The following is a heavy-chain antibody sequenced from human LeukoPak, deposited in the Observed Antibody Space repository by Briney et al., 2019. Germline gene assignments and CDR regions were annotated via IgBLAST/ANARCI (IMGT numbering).Heavy chain of an antibody. CDR1: GFTFDDYA. Sequence: GGSLRLSCAASGFTFDDYAMHLVRQAPGKGLELVSGISWNSGSIGYADSVKGRFTISRDNAKNSLYLQMNSLRAEDTALYYCAKERGYCSSTSCYFDYWGQGTLVTVSS. CDR3: AKERGYCSSTSCYFDY. J-gene: IGHJ4*02. D-gene: IGHD2-2*01. V-gene: IGHV3-9*01. CDR2: ISWNSGSI.